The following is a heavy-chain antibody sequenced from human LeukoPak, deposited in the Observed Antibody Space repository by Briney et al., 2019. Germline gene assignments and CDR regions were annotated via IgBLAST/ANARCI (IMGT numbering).Heavy chain of an antibody. CDR2: INPNSGGT. CDR3: ARDIQARYYDSRALNR. Sequence: ASVKVSCKASGYTFTGYYVHWVRQAPGQGLEWKGWINPNSGGTNYAQKFQGRVTMTRDTSISTAYMELSRLRSDDTAVYYCARDIQARYYDSRALNRWGQGTLVTVSS. V-gene: IGHV1-2*02. CDR1: GYTFTGYY. D-gene: IGHD3-22*01. J-gene: IGHJ4*02.